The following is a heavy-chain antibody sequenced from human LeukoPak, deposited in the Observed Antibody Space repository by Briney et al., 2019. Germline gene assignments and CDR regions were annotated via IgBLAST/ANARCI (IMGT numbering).Heavy chain of an antibody. CDR2: ISGSGGST. D-gene: IGHD6-19*01. CDR1: GFTFSSYA. CDR3: AKDGSAYSSGWFHFDY. Sequence: HPGGSLRLSCAASGFTFSSYAMSWVRQAPGKGLEWVSAISGSGGSTYYADSVKGRFTISRDNSKNTLYLQMNSLRAEDTVVYYCAKDGSAYSSGWFHFDYWGQGTLVTVSS. V-gene: IGHV3-23*01. J-gene: IGHJ4*02.